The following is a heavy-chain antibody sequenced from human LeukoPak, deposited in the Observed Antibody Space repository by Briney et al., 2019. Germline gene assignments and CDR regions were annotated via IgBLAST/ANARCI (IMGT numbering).Heavy chain of an antibody. J-gene: IGHJ2*01. Sequence: ASVKVSCKASGYTFTSYGISWVRQAPGQGLEWMGWISAYNGNTNYAQKLQGRVTMTTDTSTSTAYMELRSLRSDDMAVYYCARAAYYYDSSGYYGFVGPQWFDLWGRGTLVTVSS. CDR3: ARAAYYYDSSGYYGFVGPQWFDL. CDR1: GYTFTSYG. D-gene: IGHD3-22*01. V-gene: IGHV1-18*03. CDR2: ISAYNGNT.